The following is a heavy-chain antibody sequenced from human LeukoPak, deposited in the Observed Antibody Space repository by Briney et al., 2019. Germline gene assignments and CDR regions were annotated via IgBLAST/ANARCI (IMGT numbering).Heavy chain of an antibody. CDR2: IIPIFGTA. CDR3: ARGHDYYDSSGYLSH. J-gene: IGHJ4*02. CDR1: GGTFSSYA. Sequence: GASVKVSCKASGGTFSSYAISWVRQAPGRGLEWMGGIIPIFGTANYAQKFQGRVTITADKSTSTAYMELSSLRSEDTAVYYCARGHDYYDSSGYLSHWGQGTLVTVSS. V-gene: IGHV1-69*06. D-gene: IGHD3-22*01.